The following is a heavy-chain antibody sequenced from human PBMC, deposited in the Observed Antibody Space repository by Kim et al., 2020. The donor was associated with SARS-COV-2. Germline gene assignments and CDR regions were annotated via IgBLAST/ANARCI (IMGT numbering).Heavy chain of an antibody. V-gene: IGHV3-30*18. Sequence: GGSLRLTCAASGFTFSSYGMHWVRQAQGQGLGRVAVISYDGSNKYYGHSVKGRFTISRDNSKNTLYLQMDSLRAEDTAVYFCAKDRMSTSCPGRYWGQGTLVTVSS. CDR3: AKDRMSTSCPGRY. CDR1: GFTFSSYG. J-gene: IGHJ4*02. D-gene: IGHD2-2*01. CDR2: ISYDGSNK.